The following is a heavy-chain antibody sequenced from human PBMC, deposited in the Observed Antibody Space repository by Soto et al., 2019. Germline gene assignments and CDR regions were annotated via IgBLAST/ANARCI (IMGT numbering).Heavy chain of an antibody. D-gene: IGHD6-19*01. Sequence: PGGSLRLSCAASGFTFSTYWMNCVRQAPGKGLEWVANINRDGSEKEYVDSVKGRFTISRDNSKNTLYLQMNSLRAEDTAVYYCARTFIAVFDYWGQGTLVTVSS. V-gene: IGHV3-7*03. CDR1: GFTFSTYW. J-gene: IGHJ4*02. CDR3: ARTFIAVFDY. CDR2: INRDGSEK.